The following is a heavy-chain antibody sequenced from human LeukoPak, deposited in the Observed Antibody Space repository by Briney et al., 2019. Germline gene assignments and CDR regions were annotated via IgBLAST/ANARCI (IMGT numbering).Heavy chain of an antibody. V-gene: IGHV4-59*01. D-gene: IGHD6-19*01. CDR3: ARGLPGYSGGDDAFDT. CDR2: IYYSGST. Sequence: SETLSLTCTVSGGSITSYYWSWIRQPPGKGLEYIGYIYYSGSTNYNPSLKSRVTISADTSKNQFSLKLTSVTAADTAVYYCARGLPGYSGGDDAFDTWGQGTVVIVS. J-gene: IGHJ3*02. CDR1: GGSITSYY.